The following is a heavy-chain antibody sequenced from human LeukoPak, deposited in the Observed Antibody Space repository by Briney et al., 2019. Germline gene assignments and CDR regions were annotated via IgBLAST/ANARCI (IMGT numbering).Heavy chain of an antibody. D-gene: IGHD6-19*01. CDR2: ISSSSSYI. CDR3: AREEGRQRLGYYFDY. CDR1: GFTFSSYS. V-gene: IGHV3-21*01. Sequence: PGGSLRLSCAASGFTFSSYSMNWVRQAPRKGLEWVSSISSSSSYIYYADSVKGRFTISRDNAKNSLYLQMNSLRAEDTAVYYCAREEGRQRLGYYFDYWGQGTLVTVSS. J-gene: IGHJ4*02.